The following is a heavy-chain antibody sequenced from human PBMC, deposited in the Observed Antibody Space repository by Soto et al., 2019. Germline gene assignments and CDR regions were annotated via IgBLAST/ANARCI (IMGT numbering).Heavy chain of an antibody. V-gene: IGHV4-31*03. CDR2: IYYSGST. J-gene: IGHJ6*02. CDR3: ARDAPEDYGMDV. CDR1: GGSISSGGYY. Sequence: SETLSLTCTVSGGSISSGGYYWSWIRQHPGKGLEWIGYIYYSGSTYYNPSLKSRVTISVDTSKNQFSLKLSSVTAADTAVYYCARDAPEDYGMDVWGQGTTVTV.